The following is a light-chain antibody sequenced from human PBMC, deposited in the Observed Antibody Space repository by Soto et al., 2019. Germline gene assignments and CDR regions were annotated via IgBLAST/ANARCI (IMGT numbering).Light chain of an antibody. Sequence: EIVMTQAPGTLPLSPGDRATLSCRSSQSVSSSYLAWYPQKPGQAPKILIYGASSRDTGIPDRFSGSGSWTDFTLAISRLEAEDFEVDHCQQYLSSPWTFGQGTKVDIK. V-gene: IGKV3-20*01. CDR2: GAS. CDR3: QQYLSSPWT. J-gene: IGKJ1*01. CDR1: QSVSSSY.